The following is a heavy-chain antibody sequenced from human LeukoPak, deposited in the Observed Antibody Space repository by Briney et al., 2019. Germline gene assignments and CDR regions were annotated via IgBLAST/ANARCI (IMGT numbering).Heavy chain of an antibody. CDR2: ISYDGSNK. V-gene: IGHV3-30*19. J-gene: IGHJ4*02. CDR1: GFTFSSYG. Sequence: GGSLRLSCAASGFTFSSYGMHWVRQAPSKGLEWVAVISYDGSNKYYADSVKGRFTISRDNSKNTLYLQMNSLRAEDTAVYYCARDYGLGFGELLSYFDYWGQGTLVTVSS. D-gene: IGHD3-10*01. CDR3: ARDYGLGFGELLSYFDY.